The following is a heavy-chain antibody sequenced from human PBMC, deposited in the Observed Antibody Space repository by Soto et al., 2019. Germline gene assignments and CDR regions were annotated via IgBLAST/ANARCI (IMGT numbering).Heavy chain of an antibody. CDR3: AREAGYPKYCSSTSCHSFDP. CDR2: INPNSGGT. D-gene: IGHD2-2*01. J-gene: IGHJ5*02. Sequence: ASVKVSCKASGYTFTGYYMHWVRQAPGQGLEWMGWINPNSGGTNYAQKFQGRVTMTRDTSTSTAYMELSRLRSDDTAVYYCAREAGYPKYCSSTSCHSFDPWGQGTLVTVSS. CDR1: GYTFTGYY. V-gene: IGHV1-2*02.